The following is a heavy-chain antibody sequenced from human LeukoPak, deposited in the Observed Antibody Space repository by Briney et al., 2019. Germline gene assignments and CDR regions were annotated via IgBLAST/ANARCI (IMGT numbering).Heavy chain of an antibody. J-gene: IGHJ3*02. CDR1: GGSISSYY. CDR2: IYYSGGT. V-gene: IGHV4-59*01. D-gene: IGHD3-22*01. Sequence: SETLSLTCTVSGGSISSYYWSWIRQPPGKGLEWIGYIYYSGGTNYNPSLKSRVTISVDTSKNQFSLKLSSVTAADTAVYYCARSPGYYYDSSGYHAFDIWGQGTMVTVSS. CDR3: ARSPGYYYDSSGYHAFDI.